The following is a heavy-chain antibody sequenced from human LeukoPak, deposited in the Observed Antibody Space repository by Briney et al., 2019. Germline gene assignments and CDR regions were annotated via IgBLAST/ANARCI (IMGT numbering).Heavy chain of an antibody. CDR3: ARDYRYCSGGSCYDWFDP. V-gene: IGHV4-61*02. Sequence: SETLSLTCTVSGGSISSGSYYWSWIRQPAGKGLEWIGRIYTSGSTNYNPSLKSRVTISVDTSKNQFSLKLSSVTAADTAVYYCARDYRYCSGGSCYDWFDPWGQGTLVTVSS. CDR2: IYTSGST. D-gene: IGHD2-15*01. J-gene: IGHJ5*02. CDR1: GGSISSGSYY.